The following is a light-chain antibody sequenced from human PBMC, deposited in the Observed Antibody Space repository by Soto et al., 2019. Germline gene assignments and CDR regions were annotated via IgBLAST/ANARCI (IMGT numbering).Light chain of an antibody. Sequence: ALRLTQSPSSVSVSTGDRVTITCRASQDISSYLAWYQQRPGKAPKFLIYAASTLESGVPSRFSGSGSGTEFTLTISSLQSEDFATYYCQHYYTYPPTFGQGTKVDIK. J-gene: IGKJ1*01. V-gene: IGKV1-8*01. CDR1: QDISSY. CDR3: QHYYTYPPT. CDR2: AAS.